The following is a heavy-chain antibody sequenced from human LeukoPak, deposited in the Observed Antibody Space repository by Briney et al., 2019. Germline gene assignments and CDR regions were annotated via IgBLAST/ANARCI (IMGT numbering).Heavy chain of an antibody. CDR1: GGTFSSYA. D-gene: IGHD2-2*01. Sequence: GSSVKVSCKASGGTFSSYAISWVRQAPGQGLEWMGGIIPIFGTANYAQKFQGRVTITTDESTSTAYMELSSLRSEDTAVYYCARVVGGGYDYYYYMDVWGKGTTVTVSS. J-gene: IGHJ6*03. CDR2: IIPIFGTA. V-gene: IGHV1-69*05. CDR3: ARVVGGGYDYYYYMDV.